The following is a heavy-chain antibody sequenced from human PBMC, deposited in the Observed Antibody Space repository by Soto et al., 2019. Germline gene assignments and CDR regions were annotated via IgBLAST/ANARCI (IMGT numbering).Heavy chain of an antibody. CDR2: IIPILGIA. V-gene: IGHV1-69*08. D-gene: IGHD6-13*01. CDR3: ARDGEGQQLIDY. CDR1: GGTFSSYT. Sequence: QVQLVQSGAEVKKPGSSVKVSCKASGGTFSSYTISWVRQAPGQGLGWMGRIIPILGIANYAQKFQGRVTITADKSTSTAYMELSSLRSEDTAVYYCARDGEGQQLIDYWGQGTLVTVSS. J-gene: IGHJ4*02.